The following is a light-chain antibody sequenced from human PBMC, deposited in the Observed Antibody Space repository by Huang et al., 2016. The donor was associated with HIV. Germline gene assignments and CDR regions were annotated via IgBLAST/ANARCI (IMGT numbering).Light chain of an antibody. CDR2: GAS. CDR1: QSVSSN. Sequence: EVVMTQSPATLSVSPGERATRSCRASQSVSSNLAWYQQKPGQAPRLLIYGASTRATGIPARFSGSGSGTEFTLTISSLQSEEFAVYYCQQYNNWPPVTFGQGTKLEIK. CDR3: QQYNNWPPVT. J-gene: IGKJ2*01. V-gene: IGKV3D-15*01.